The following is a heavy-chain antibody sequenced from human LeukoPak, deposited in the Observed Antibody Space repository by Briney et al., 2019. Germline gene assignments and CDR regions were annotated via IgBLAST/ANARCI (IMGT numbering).Heavy chain of an antibody. Sequence: GSPRLSCAASGFTFSDYYMSWIRQAPGKGLEWVSYISSSGSTIYYADSVKGRFTISRDIAKNSLYLQMNSLRAEDTAVYYCARDGDSYGKPNDAFDIWGQGTMVTVSS. CDR2: ISSSGSTI. CDR3: ARDGDSYGKPNDAFDI. D-gene: IGHD5-18*01. CDR1: GFTFSDYY. J-gene: IGHJ3*02. V-gene: IGHV3-11*04.